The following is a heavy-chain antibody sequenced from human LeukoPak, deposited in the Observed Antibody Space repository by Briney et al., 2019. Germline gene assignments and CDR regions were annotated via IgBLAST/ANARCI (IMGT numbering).Heavy chain of an antibody. V-gene: IGHV3-7*01. J-gene: IGHJ4*02. Sequence: GGSLRLSCEASGFTFSSYWMTWVRQAPGKGLEWVANIKQDGSEKYYVDSVKGQFTISRDNAKNSLYLQMNSLRVEDTAVYYCARRGRYGDYGVYWGQGTLVTVSS. CDR1: GFTFSSYW. CDR2: IKQDGSEK. D-gene: IGHD4-17*01. CDR3: ARRGRYGDYGVY.